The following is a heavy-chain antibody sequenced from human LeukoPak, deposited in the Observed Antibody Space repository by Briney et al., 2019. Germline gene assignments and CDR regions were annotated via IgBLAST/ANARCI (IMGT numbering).Heavy chain of an antibody. CDR1: GFTFSSYG. D-gene: IGHD6-13*01. Sequence: PGGSLRLSCAASGFTFSSYGMHWVRQAPGKGLEWVAVIWYDGSNKYHADSVKGRFTISRDNSKNTLYLQMNSLRAEDTAVYYCARDRAPLRAAEGWFDPWGQGTLVTVSS. CDR2: IWYDGSNK. J-gene: IGHJ5*02. V-gene: IGHV3-33*08. CDR3: ARDRAPLRAAEGWFDP.